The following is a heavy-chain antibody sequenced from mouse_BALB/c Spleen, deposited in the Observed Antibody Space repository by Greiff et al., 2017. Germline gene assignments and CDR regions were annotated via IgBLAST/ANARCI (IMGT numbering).Heavy chain of an antibody. Sequence: VQGVESGPGLVAPSQSLSITCTVSGFSLTSYGVHWVRQPPGKGLEWLGVIWAGGSTNYNSALMSRLSISKDNSKSQVFLKMNSLQTDDTAMYYCARESTTAAWFAYWGQGTLVTVSA. D-gene: IGHD1-2*01. CDR1: GFSLTSYG. CDR3: ARESTTAAWFAY. J-gene: IGHJ3*01. CDR2: IWAGGST. V-gene: IGHV2-9*02.